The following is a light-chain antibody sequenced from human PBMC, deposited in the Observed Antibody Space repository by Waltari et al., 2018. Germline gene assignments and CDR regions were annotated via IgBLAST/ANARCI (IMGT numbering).Light chain of an antibody. CDR3: QVWDTAQGV. J-gene: IGLJ3*02. CDR1: NIGSYG. CDR2: YDR. V-gene: IGLV3-21*01. Sequence: SFVLTQPPSVSLAPGKTARITCGGNNIGSYGVHWYQQRPGQAPGLVIHYDRELPSGSPERFSGSNSGNTATLTIRRVEAGDEADYYCQVWDTAQGVFGGGTKLTVL.